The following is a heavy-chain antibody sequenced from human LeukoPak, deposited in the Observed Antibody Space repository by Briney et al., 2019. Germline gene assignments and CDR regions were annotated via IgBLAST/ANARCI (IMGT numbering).Heavy chain of an antibody. D-gene: IGHD5-18*01. V-gene: IGHV3-53*01. CDR3: ARARGIQLWPYYFDY. J-gene: IGHJ4*02. CDR1: GFTVSSNY. CDR2: IYSGGST. Sequence: GGSLRLSCAASGFTVSSNYMSWVRQAPGKGLEWVSVIYSGGSTYYADSVKGRFTISRDNSKNTLYLQMNSLRAEDTAVYYCARARGIQLWPYYFDYWGQGTLVTVSS.